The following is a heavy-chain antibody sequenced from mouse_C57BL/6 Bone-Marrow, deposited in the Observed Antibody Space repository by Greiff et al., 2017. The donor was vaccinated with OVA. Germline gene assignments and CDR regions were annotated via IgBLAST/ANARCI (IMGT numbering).Heavy chain of an antibody. CDR1: GFNIKDDY. Sequence: EVQLQESGAELVRPGASVKLSCTASGFNIKDDYMHWVKQRPEQGLEWIGWIDPENGDTEYASKFQGKATITADKSSNTAYLQLSSLTSEDTAVYYCTTLMTTVVADSMDYWGQGTSVTVSS. D-gene: IGHD1-1*01. J-gene: IGHJ4*01. V-gene: IGHV14-4*01. CDR3: TTLMTTVVADSMDY. CDR2: IDPENGDT.